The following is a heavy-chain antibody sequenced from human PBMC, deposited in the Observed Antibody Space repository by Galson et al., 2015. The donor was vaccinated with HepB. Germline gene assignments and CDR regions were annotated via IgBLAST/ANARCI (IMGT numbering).Heavy chain of an antibody. CDR1: GFTFSSYS. V-gene: IGHV3-21*01. J-gene: IGHJ4*02. CDR3: ARGGFDYDFWSGYYGLDY. CDR2: ISSSSSYI. Sequence: SLRLSCAASGFTFSSYSMNWVRQAPGKGLEWVSSISSSSSYIYYADSVKGRFTISRDNAKNSLYLQMNSLRAVDTAVYYCARGGFDYDFWSGYYGLDYWGQGTLVTVSS. D-gene: IGHD3-3*01.